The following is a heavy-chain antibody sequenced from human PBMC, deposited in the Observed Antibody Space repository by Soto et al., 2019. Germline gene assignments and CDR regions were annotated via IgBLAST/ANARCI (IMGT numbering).Heavy chain of an antibody. D-gene: IGHD1-26*01. J-gene: IGHJ4*02. CDR2: ISGSCGST. CDR3: AKDFVGATKGLGDY. V-gene: IGHV3-23*01. CDR1: GFTFSSYA. Sequence: EVQLLESGGGLVQPGGSLRLSCAASGFTFSSYAMSWVRQAPGKGLEWVSAISGSCGSTYYADSVKGRFTISRDNSKNTLYLQMNSLRAEDTAVYYCAKDFVGATKGLGDYWGQGTLVTVSS.